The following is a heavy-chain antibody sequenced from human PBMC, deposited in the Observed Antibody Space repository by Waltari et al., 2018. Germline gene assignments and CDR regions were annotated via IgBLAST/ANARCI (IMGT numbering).Heavy chain of an antibody. D-gene: IGHD3-22*01. J-gene: IGHJ4*02. Sequence: EVQLVESGGGLVQPGGSLRLSCAASGFTFSSYSMNWVRQAPGKGLEWVSYISSSSSTIYYADAGKGRFTISRDNAKNSLYLQMNSLRAEDTAVYYCASIAGATYYYDSSGNGAFDYWGQGTLVTVSS. CDR2: ISSSSSTI. CDR3: ASIAGATYYYDSSGNGAFDY. CDR1: GFTFSSYS. V-gene: IGHV3-48*04.